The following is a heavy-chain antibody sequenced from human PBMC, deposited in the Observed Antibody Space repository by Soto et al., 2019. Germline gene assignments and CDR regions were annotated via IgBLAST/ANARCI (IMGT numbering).Heavy chain of an antibody. D-gene: IGHD1-26*01. J-gene: IGHJ4*02. CDR3: ARDGGKHSGGIDY. CDR1: GGCFSSYS. CDR2: IIPIFGTA. Sequence: QVQLVQSGAEVKKPGSSVKVSCKASGGCFSSYSINWVRQAPGQGLEWMGEIIPIFGTANYAQKFQGRVTITADESTSTAYMELSSLRSEDTAVYYCARDGGKHSGGIDYWGQGTLVTVSS. V-gene: IGHV1-69*01.